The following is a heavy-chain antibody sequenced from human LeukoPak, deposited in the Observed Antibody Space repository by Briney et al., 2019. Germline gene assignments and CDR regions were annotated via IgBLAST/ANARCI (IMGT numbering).Heavy chain of an antibody. J-gene: IGHJ6*03. CDR3: RGMPIYYYYYMDV. CDR1: GGSFSGYY. D-gene: IGHD2-2*01. CDR2: INHSGST. Sequence: KASETLSLTCAVYGGSFSGYYWSWIRQPPGKGLERIGEINHSGSTNYNPSLKSRVTISVDTSKNQFSLKLSSVTAADTAVYYCRGMPIYYYYYMDVWGKGTTVTVSS. V-gene: IGHV4-34*01.